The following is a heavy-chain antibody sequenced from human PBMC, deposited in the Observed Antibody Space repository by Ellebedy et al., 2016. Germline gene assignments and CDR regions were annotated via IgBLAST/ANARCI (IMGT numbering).Heavy chain of an antibody. J-gene: IGHJ4*02. CDR2: ISRTDDST. CDR1: GFTFSTYS. D-gene: IGHD2-15*01. V-gene: IGHV3-23*01. CDR3: RVGHYSNV. Sequence: GGSLRLXCAASGFTFSTYSMSWVRQAPGKGLKWVSGISRTDDSTYYADSVKGRFTISRDNSEYMLYLQMNSLRGEDTAVYYCRVGHYSNVWGQGTRVTVSS.